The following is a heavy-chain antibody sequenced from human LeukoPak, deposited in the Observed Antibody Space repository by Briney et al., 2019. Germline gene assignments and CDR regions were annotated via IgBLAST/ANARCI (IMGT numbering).Heavy chain of an antibody. CDR2: ISAYNGNT. CDR3: AIDILTGYYTEHDAFDI. V-gene: IGHV1-18*01. D-gene: IGHD3-9*01. J-gene: IGHJ3*02. Sequence: ASVKVSCKASGYTFTSYGISWVRQAPGQGLEWMGWISAYNGNTNYAQKPQGRVTMTTDTSTSTAYMELRSLRSDDTAVYYCAIDILTGYYTEHDAFDIWGQGTMVTVSS. CDR1: GYTFTSYG.